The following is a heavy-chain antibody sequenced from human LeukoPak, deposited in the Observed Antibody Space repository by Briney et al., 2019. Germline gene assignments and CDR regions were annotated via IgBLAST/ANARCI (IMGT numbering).Heavy chain of an antibody. V-gene: IGHV3-21*01. CDR3: ARAWGGYEGRSASQNDY. J-gene: IGHJ4*02. CDR1: GFTFSSYS. Sequence: GGSLRLSCAASGFTFSSYSMNWVRQAPGKGLEWVSSISSSSSFIYYADSVKGRFTISRDNAKNSLYLQMNSLRAEDTAMYYCARAWGGYEGRSASQNDYWGQGTLVTVSS. D-gene: IGHD5-12*01. CDR2: ISSSSSFI.